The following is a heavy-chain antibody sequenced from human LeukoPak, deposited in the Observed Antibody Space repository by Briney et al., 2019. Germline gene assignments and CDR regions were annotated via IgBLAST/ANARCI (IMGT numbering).Heavy chain of an antibody. Sequence: ASVKVSCKASGYTFTSCGISWVRQAPGQGLEWMGWISAYNGNTNYAEKLQDRVTMTTDTPTSTAYMELRGLRSDDTAVYYCARSGTGYCSGGSCYKNWVDPWGQGTPVTVSS. CDR1: GYTFTSCG. CDR2: ISAYNGNT. V-gene: IGHV1-18*01. J-gene: IGHJ5*02. D-gene: IGHD2-15*01. CDR3: ARSGTGYCSGGSCYKNWVDP.